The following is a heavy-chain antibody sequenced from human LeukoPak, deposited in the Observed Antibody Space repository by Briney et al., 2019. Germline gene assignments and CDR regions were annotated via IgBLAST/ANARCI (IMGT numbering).Heavy chain of an antibody. V-gene: IGHV3-23*01. J-gene: IGHJ4*02. D-gene: IGHD2-15*01. CDR1: GFTFSNYA. CDR3: AKARAVVVVAATNY. CDR2: ISGGGNST. Sequence: PGGSLRLSRAASGFTFSNYAMSWVRQAPGKGLEWVSAISGGGNSTYYADSVKGQFTISRDNSKNTLFLQMNSLRAEDTAVYYCAKARAVVVVAATNYWGQGTLVTVSS.